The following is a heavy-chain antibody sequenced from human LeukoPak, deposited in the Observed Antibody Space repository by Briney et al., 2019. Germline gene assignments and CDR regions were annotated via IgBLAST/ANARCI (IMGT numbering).Heavy chain of an antibody. J-gene: IGHJ5*02. CDR2: ISWNSGSI. Sequence: GGSLRLSCAASGFTFDDYAMHWVRQAPGKGLEWVSGISWNSGSIGYADSVEGRFTISRDNAKNSLYLQMNSLRVEDTALYYCAKGGVEWLHWFDPWGQGTLVTVSS. D-gene: IGHD3-3*01. CDR3: AKGGVEWLHWFDP. CDR1: GFTFDDYA. V-gene: IGHV3-9*01.